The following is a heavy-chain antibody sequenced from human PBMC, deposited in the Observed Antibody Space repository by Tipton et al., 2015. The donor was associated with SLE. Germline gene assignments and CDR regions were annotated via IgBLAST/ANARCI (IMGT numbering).Heavy chain of an antibody. D-gene: IGHD4-17*01. V-gene: IGHV4-59*08. J-gene: IGHJ3*02. CDR3: ATTVTATPSYGAVDI. Sequence: TLSLTCTVSDDSITSYYWSWIRQPPGKGLEWIGSLYHSGSAFYNPSIKSRVTISLDTSKSQFSLRLTSITAADTAMYYCATTVTATPSYGAVDIWGQGTMVTVSS. CDR2: LYHSGSA. CDR1: DDSITSYY.